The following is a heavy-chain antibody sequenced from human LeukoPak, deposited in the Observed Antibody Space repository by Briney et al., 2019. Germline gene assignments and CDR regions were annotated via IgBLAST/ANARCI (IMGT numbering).Heavy chain of an antibody. Sequence: SGPTLVNPTQTLTLTCTFSGFSLSTSGVGVVWIRQPPGKALEWLAVIYWDDDKRYIPSLKSRLTITKDPSNNQVVLIMTNMDPVDTATYYCSHSHIVVVPAAIYFDYWGQGTLVTVSS. CDR3: SHSHIVVVPAAIYFDY. V-gene: IGHV2-5*02. CDR1: GFSLSTSGVG. J-gene: IGHJ4*02. CDR2: IYWDDDK. D-gene: IGHD2-2*01.